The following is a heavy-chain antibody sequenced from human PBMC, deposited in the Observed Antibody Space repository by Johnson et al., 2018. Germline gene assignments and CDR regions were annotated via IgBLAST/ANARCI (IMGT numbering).Heavy chain of an antibody. CDR2: ISYDGSNK. J-gene: IGHJ1*01. CDR1: GFTFSSYG. V-gene: IGHV3-30*18. Sequence: QVQLVESGGGVVQPGRSLRLSCAASGFTFSSYGMHWVRQARGKGLEWLAVISYDGSNKFYGDSVEGRFTISRDNSKNTLQLQMNSLRPEDTAVYYCAKGWALGEHWGQGTLVTVSS. D-gene: IGHD1-26*01. CDR3: AKGWALGEH.